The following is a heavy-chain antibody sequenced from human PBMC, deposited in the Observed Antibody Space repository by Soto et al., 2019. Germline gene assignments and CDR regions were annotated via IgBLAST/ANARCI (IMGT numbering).Heavy chain of an antibody. CDR2: ISNDGSNE. D-gene: IGHD3-10*01. Sequence: GGSLRLSCAVSGFTFSDYGMHWVRQAPGKGLEWVARISNDGSNEYYVDSVKGRFTISRDNSKNTLYLQMDSLRAEDTAVYYCAKGEVRGIIPSYFDYWGLGTLVTVSS. V-gene: IGHV3-30*18. CDR1: GFTFSDYG. J-gene: IGHJ4*02. CDR3: AKGEVRGIIPSYFDY.